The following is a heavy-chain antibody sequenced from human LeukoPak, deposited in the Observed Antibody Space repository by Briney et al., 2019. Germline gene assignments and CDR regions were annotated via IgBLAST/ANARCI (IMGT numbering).Heavy chain of an antibody. CDR3: ARGYSSTWFKTWDF. J-gene: IGHJ4*02. CDR2: IYYSGTT. D-gene: IGHD6-13*01. Sequence: PSETLSLTCTVSGGSISTYYWNWIRQPPGKGLEWIGYIYYSGTTNYNPSLKSRVTISVDTSKNQFSLKLTSVTAADTGVYYCARGYSSTWFKTWDFWGQGTLVTVSS. V-gene: IGHV4-59*08. CDR1: GGSISTYY.